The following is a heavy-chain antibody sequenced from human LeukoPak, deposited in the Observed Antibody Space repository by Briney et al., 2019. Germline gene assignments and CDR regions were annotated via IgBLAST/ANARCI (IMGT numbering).Heavy chain of an antibody. CDR2: ISGSGGST. CDR1: GFTFSSYA. Sequence: GGSLRLSCAASGFTFSSYAMSWVRQAPGKGLEWVSAISGSGGSTYYADSVKGRFTISRDNSKNTLYLQMNSLRAEDTAVYCCARDVDYYGSGSYYNLFDYWGQGTLVTVSS. J-gene: IGHJ4*02. V-gene: IGHV3-23*01. CDR3: ARDVDYYGSGSYYNLFDY. D-gene: IGHD3-10*01.